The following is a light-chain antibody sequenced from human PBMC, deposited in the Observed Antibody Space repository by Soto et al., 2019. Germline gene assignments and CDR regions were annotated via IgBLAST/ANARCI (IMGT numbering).Light chain of an antibody. V-gene: IGLV2-14*01. J-gene: IGLJ1*01. CDR3: SSYTSSSPYV. Sequence: QSALTQPASVSGSPGPSITISCTGTSSDVGGYNYVSWYQQHPGKAPKLMIYEVSNRPSGVSNRFSGSKSGYTASLTISGLQAEDEADSDFSSYTSSSPYVFGTGTKVTVL. CDR1: SSDVGGYNY. CDR2: EVS.